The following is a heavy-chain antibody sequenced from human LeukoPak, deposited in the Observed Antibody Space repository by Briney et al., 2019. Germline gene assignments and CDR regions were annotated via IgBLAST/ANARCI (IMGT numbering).Heavy chain of an antibody. CDR2: IIPIFGTA. J-gene: IGHJ5*02. V-gene: IGHV1-69*13. D-gene: IGHD1-1*01. CDR3: ARQPTTGTPSWFDP. CDR1: GGTFSSYA. Sequence: ASVKVSCKASGGTFSSYATSWVRQAPGQGLEWMGGIIPIFGTANYAQKFQGRVTITADESTSTAYMELSSLRSEDTAVYYCARQPTTGTPSWFDPWGQGTLVTVSS.